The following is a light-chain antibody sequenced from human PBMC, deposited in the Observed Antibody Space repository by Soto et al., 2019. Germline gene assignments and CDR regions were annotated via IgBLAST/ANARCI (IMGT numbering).Light chain of an antibody. CDR2: ATS. V-gene: IGKV3-20*01. CDR3: QQYGTSPRT. J-gene: IGKJ1*01. CDR1: QSFSSSY. Sequence: EIVLTQSPGTLSLSPGERATLSCRASQSFSSSYLAWYQQKPGQAPRLLIYATSSRATGIPDRFSGSGSQTDFTLTISRLEPEDFAVYYCQQYGTSPRTFGQETKVDSK.